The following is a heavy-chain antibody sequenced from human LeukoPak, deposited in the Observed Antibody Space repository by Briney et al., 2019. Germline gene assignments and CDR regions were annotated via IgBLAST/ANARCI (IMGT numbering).Heavy chain of an antibody. D-gene: IGHD3-10*01. CDR1: GGTFSSYA. Sequence: SVKVSCKASGGTFSSYAISWVRQAPGQGLEWMGGIIPIFGTANYAQKFQGRVTITADESTSTAYMELRSLRSDDTAVYYCASQTYYYGSGSYPDYWFDPWGQGTLVTVSS. J-gene: IGHJ5*02. CDR3: ASQTYYYGSGSYPDYWFDP. V-gene: IGHV1-69*01. CDR2: IIPIFGTA.